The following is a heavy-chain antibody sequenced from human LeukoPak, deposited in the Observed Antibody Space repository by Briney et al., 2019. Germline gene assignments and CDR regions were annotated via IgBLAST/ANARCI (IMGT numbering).Heavy chain of an antibody. CDR2: INHSGST. J-gene: IGHJ5*02. Sequence: SENLSLTCAVYGGSFSGYYWSSIRQPPGKGLEWIGEINHSGSTNYNPSLKSRVTISVDTSKNQFSLKLSSVTAADTAVYYCAGDQGYVDNNMAWGRGTLVTVSS. CDR3: AGDQGYVDNNMA. D-gene: IGHD1-1*01. V-gene: IGHV4-34*01. CDR1: GGSFSGYY.